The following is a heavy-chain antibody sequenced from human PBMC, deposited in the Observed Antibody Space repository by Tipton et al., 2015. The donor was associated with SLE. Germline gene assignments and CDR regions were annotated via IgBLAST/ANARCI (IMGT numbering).Heavy chain of an antibody. CDR1: GFTFSNYA. V-gene: IGHV3-23*01. J-gene: IGHJ4*02. CDR3: AKEWLAVDY. CDR2: ISFRLGST. Sequence: SLRLSCAASGFTFSNYAMSWVRQAPGKGLERVSSISFRLGSTFYADSVKGRFTISRDNSKNTLFLQMNSLRAEDTAVYYCAKEWLAVDYWGQGTLVTVSS. D-gene: IGHD6-19*01.